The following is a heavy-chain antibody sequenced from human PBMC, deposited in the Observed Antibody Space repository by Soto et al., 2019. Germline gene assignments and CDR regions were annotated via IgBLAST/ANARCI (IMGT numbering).Heavy chain of an antibody. J-gene: IGHJ4*02. CDR1: GSSFTSYG. CDR3: ARDLGGVPDY. CDR2: ISAYNGNR. V-gene: IGHV1-18*01. Sequence: QVQLVQSGAEVKKPGASVKVSCKASGSSFTSYGISWVRQAPGQGLERMGWISAYNGNRKYAQKFQGRVTMTTDTSTSTAYMELRSLRSDDTAVYYCARDLGGVPDYWGQGTLVTVSS. D-gene: IGHD3-10*01.